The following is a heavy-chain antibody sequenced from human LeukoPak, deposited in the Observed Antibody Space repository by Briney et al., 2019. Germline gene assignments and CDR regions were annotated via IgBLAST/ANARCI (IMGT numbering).Heavy chain of an antibody. D-gene: IGHD6-13*01. V-gene: IGHV4-59*01. J-gene: IGHJ6*02. Sequence: SETLPLTCTVSGGSISSYYWSWTRQPPGKGLEWIGYIYYSGSTNYNPSLKSRVTISVDTSKNQFSLRLSSVTAADTAVYYCARVRAYSSSWYSRDYGMDVWGQGTTVTVSS. CDR3: ARVRAYSSSWYSRDYGMDV. CDR2: IYYSGST. CDR1: GGSISSYY.